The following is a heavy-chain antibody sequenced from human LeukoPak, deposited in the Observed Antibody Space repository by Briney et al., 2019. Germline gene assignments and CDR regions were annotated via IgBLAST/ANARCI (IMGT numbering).Heavy chain of an antibody. CDR2: IDYRGTT. CDR3: ARHSGTWLQSNFDY. J-gene: IGHJ4*02. D-gene: IGHD5-24*01. CDR1: GGSISSSGHY. Sequence: KPSETLSLTCTVSGGSISSSGHYWGWIRQPPGKGLEWIGSIDYRGTTYYRASLKSRVTISVDTSKNQFSLKVSSVTAADTAVYYCARHSGTWLQSNFDYWGQGTLVTVSS. V-gene: IGHV4-39*01.